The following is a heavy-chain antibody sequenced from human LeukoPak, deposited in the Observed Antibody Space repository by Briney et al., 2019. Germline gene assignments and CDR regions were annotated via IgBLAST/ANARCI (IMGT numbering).Heavy chain of an antibody. Sequence: SETLSLTCTVSGGAISSSGYYWGWIRQPPGKGLEWIGAIYYSGSTYYNPSLKSRVAISADTSKHQLSLRLSSVTAADTAVYYCASISSSWTEYFQHWGQGTLVTVSS. CDR2: IYYSGST. D-gene: IGHD6-13*01. CDR1: GGAISSSGYY. CDR3: ASISSSWTEYFQH. V-gene: IGHV4-39*01. J-gene: IGHJ1*01.